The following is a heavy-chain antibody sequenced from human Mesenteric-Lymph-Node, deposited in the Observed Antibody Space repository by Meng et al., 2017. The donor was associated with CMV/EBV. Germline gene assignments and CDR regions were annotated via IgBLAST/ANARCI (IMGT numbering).Heavy chain of an antibody. CDR3: ARDWDYDPWGCDGMDV. CDR1: GYTFTGYY. J-gene: IGHJ6*02. D-gene: IGHD4-17*01. Sequence: SVQVSCKASGYTFTGYYMHWVRQAPGQGLEWMGGIIPIFGTANYAQKFQGRVTITTDESTSTAYMELSSLRSEDTAVYYCARDWDYDPWGCDGMDVWGQGTTVTVSS. CDR2: IIPIFGTA. V-gene: IGHV1-69*05.